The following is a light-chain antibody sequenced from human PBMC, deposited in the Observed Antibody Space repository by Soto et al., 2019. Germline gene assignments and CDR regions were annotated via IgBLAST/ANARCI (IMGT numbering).Light chain of an antibody. CDR3: QQYGRSPIT. V-gene: IGKV3-20*01. CDR2: GAS. Sequence: IVITQSLATVSVSPGERATLHCRAGQNIHTNLAWYQQKPGQAPRLLFYGASSRSYGIPDRFSGSGSGTDFTLTISRLEPEDFVVYYCQQYGRSPITFGQGTRLEIK. CDR1: QNIHTN. J-gene: IGKJ5*01.